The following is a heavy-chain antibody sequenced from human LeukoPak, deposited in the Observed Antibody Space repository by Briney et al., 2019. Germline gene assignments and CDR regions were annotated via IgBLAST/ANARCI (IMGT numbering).Heavy chain of an antibody. Sequence: GSSVKFSCKDSGGTFSSYAISWVRQAPGQGLEWMGGIIPIFGTANYAQKFQGRVTITADESTSTAYMELSSLRSEDTAVYYCARAQGNTYYDFWSGYSNFDYWGQGTLVTVSS. CDR3: ARAQGNTYYDFWSGYSNFDY. V-gene: IGHV1-69*01. CDR2: IIPIFGTA. CDR1: GGTFSSYA. J-gene: IGHJ4*02. D-gene: IGHD3-3*01.